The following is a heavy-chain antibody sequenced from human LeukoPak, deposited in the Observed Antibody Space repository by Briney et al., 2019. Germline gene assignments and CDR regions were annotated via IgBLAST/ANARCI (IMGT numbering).Heavy chain of an antibody. CDR1: GGSFSGYY. V-gene: IGHV4-34*01. CDR2: INHSGST. Sequence: SETLSLTCAVYGGSFSGYYWSWIRQPPGKGLEWIGEINHSGSTNYNPSLKSRVTISVDTSKNQFSLKLSSVTAADTAVYYCARGLGADNSIGSYWYFDLWGRGTLVTVSS. J-gene: IGHJ2*01. CDR3: ARGLGADNSIGSYWYFDL. D-gene: IGHD4-11*01.